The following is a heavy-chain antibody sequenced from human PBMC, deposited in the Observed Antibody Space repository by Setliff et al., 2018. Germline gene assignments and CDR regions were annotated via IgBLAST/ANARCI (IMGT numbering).Heavy chain of an antibody. CDR2: INHSGST. CDR1: GGSFSGYY. CDR3: ARDFSSSWYRSYYYYYYMDV. D-gene: IGHD6-13*01. Sequence: PSETLSLTCAVYGGSFSGYYWSWIRQPPGKGLEWIGEINHSGSTNYNPSLKSRVTISVDTSKNQFSLKLSSVTAADTAVYYCARDFSSSWYRSYYYYYYMDVWGKGTTVTVS. J-gene: IGHJ6*03. V-gene: IGHV4-34*01.